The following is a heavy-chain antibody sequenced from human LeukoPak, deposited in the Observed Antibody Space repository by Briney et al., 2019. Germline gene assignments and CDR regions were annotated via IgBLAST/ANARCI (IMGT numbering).Heavy chain of an antibody. V-gene: IGHV4-59*01. Sequence: SETLCLTCTVSGGSISSYYWSWIRQPPGKGLEWIGYIYYSGSTNYNPSLKSRVTISVDTSKNQFSLKLSSVTAADTAVYYCARDLPYGGNSERLDYWGQGTLVTVSS. CDR2: IYYSGST. D-gene: IGHD4-23*01. CDR3: ARDLPYGGNSERLDY. CDR1: GGSISSYY. J-gene: IGHJ4*02.